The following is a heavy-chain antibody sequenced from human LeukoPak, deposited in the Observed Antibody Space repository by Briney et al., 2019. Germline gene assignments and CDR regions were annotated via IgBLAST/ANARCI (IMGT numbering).Heavy chain of an antibody. V-gene: IGHV4-39*07. J-gene: IGHJ1*01. CDR3: AAEAVAGRGYFQH. D-gene: IGHD6-19*01. Sequence: RPSETLSLTCTVSGGSISSSSYYWGWLREPPGKGLEWIVSIYYSGSTYYNPSLKSRVTISVATSKNQFSLKLSSVTAADTAVYYCAAEAVAGRGYFQHWGQGTLVTVSS. CDR1: GGSISSSSYY. CDR2: IYYSGST.